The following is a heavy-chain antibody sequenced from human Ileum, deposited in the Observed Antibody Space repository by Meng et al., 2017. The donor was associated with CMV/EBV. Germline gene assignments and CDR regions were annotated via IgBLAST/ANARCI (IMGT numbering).Heavy chain of an antibody. CDR1: GFTFRNYR. Sequence: LSSATYGFTFRNYRMNWVRQAPGKGLECVSSISTSSSYIFYADSVKGRFTISRDNAKNSLYLQMNSLRAEDTAVYYCARDSGSYYVYWGQGTLVTVSS. D-gene: IGHD1-26*01. CDR2: ISTSSSYI. CDR3: ARDSGSYYVY. J-gene: IGHJ4*02. V-gene: IGHV3-21*01.